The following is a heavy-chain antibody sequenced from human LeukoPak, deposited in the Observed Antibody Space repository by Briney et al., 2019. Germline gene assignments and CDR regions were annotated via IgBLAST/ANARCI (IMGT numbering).Heavy chain of an antibody. V-gene: IGHV4-34*01. J-gene: IGHJ4*02. CDR2: INHSGST. CDR3: ARGGSGWPFDY. CDR1: GGSFSGYY. D-gene: IGHD6-19*01. Sequence: SETLSLTCAVYGGSFSGYYWSWIRQPPGKGLEWIGEINHSGSTNYNPSLKSRVTISVDTSKNELSLSLNSVTAADTAVYYCARGGSGWPFDYWGQGTLVTVSS.